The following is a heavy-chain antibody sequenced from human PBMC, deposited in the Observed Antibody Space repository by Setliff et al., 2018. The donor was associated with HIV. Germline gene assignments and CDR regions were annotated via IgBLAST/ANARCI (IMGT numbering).Heavy chain of an antibody. D-gene: IGHD3-10*01. CDR2: VSPYNGNA. CDR3: ARAPGIFRGVTLSYYYMDV. CDR1: GYTFTSYG. J-gene: IGHJ6*03. V-gene: IGHV1-18*01. Sequence: EASVKVSCKASGYTFTSYGITWVRQAPGQGLEWVGWVSPYNGNADFTQKFQGRVTMTADTSTSTAYMELWSLRSDDTAVYYCARAPGIFRGVTLSYYYMDVWGKGTTVTVSS.